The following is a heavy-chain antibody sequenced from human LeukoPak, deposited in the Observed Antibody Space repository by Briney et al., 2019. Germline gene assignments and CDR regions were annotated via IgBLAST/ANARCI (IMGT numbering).Heavy chain of an antibody. V-gene: IGHV4-34*01. D-gene: IGHD6-19*01. Sequence: SETLSLTCAVYGGSFGGYYWSWIRQPPGKGLEWIGEINHSGSTNYNPSLKSRVTISVDTSKNQFSLKLSSVTAADTAVYYCARGLRIAVAGMWNDYWGQGTLVTVSS. CDR2: INHSGST. J-gene: IGHJ4*02. CDR1: GGSFGGYY. CDR3: ARGLRIAVAGMWNDY.